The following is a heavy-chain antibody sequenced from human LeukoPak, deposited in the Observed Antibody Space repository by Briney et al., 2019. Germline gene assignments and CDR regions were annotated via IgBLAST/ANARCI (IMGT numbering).Heavy chain of an antibody. Sequence: ASVKVSCKASGYTFTSYYMHWVRQAPGQGLEWMGIINPSGGSTSYAQKFQGRVTITADESTSTAYMELSSLRSEDTAVYYCASVRDGYLRNWGQGTLVTVSS. CDR2: INPSGGST. CDR3: ASVRDGYLRN. CDR1: GYTFTSYY. V-gene: IGHV1-46*01. J-gene: IGHJ4*02. D-gene: IGHD5-24*01.